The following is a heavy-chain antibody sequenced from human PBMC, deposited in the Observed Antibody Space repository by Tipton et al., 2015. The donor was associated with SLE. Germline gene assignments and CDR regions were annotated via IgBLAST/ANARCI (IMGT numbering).Heavy chain of an antibody. CDR1: GFTVSSNY. J-gene: IGHJ3*02. CDR2: IYSGGST. CDR3: ARFIAAAAEMDAFDI. V-gene: IGHV3-66*02. Sequence: GSLRLSCAASGFTVSSNYMSWVRQAPGKGLEWVSVIYSGGSTYYADSVKGRFTISRDNSKNTLYLQMNSLRAEDTAVYYCARFIAAAAEMDAFDIWGQGTMVTVSS. D-gene: IGHD6-13*01.